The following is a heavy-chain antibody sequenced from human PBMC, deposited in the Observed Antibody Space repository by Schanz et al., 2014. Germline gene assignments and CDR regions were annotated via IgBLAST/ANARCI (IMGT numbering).Heavy chain of an antibody. J-gene: IGHJ4*02. V-gene: IGHV3-23*01. CDR2: ISGSGGST. CDR1: GFTFSSYA. CDR3: ASPSGYSDYGTYFDF. D-gene: IGHD5-12*01. Sequence: EGQLLESGGGLIQPGGSLRLSCAASGFTFSSYAMSWVRQAPGKGLEWVSGISGSGGSTYYADSVKGRFTISRDNSRNTLYLQMNSLRTEDTAVYNCASPSGYSDYGTYFDFWGQGTLVTVSS.